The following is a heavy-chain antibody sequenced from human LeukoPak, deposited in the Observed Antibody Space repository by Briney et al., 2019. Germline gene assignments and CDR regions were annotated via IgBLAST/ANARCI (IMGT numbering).Heavy chain of an antibody. CDR1: GFTFSSYG. D-gene: IGHD2-2*03. V-gene: IGHV3-33*01. CDR3: ARGGYCSSTSYYGGYYYYYGMDV. J-gene: IGHJ6*02. CDR2: IWYDGSNK. Sequence: GGSLRLSCAASGFTFSSYGMHWVRQAPGKGPEWVAVIWYDGSNKYYADSVKGRFTISRDNSKNTLYLQMNSLRAEDTAVYYCARGGYCSSTSYYGGYYYYYGMDVWGQGTTVTVSS.